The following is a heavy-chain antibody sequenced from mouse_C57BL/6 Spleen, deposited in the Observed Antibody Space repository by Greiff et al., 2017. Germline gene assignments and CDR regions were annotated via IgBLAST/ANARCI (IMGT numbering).Heavy chain of an antibody. V-gene: IGHV1-15*01. CDR3: TRGGWLLRRGYAMDY. J-gene: IGHJ4*01. CDR1: GYTFTDYE. CDR2: IDPETGGT. Sequence: VQLQQSGAELVRPGASVTLSCKASGYTFTDYEMHWVKQTPVHGLEWIGAIDPETGGTAYNQKFKGKAILTADKSSSTAYMALRSLTSEDSAVYYGTRGGWLLRRGYAMDYWGQGTSVTVSS. D-gene: IGHD2-3*01.